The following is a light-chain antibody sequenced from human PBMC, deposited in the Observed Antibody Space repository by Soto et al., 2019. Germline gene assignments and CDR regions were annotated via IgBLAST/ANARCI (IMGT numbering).Light chain of an antibody. J-gene: IGLJ2*01. CDR2: ATR. CDR1: SSDVGNYNL. V-gene: IGLV2-23*02. Sequence: SALTQPASVSGSPGQSITISCTGTSSDVGNYNLVSWYQQHPGKAPKLIIYATRKRPSGVSNRYSDSKSGNTASLTISGLQAEDEATYHCCSYAGSITFTFGGGTKLTVL. CDR3: CSYAGSITFT.